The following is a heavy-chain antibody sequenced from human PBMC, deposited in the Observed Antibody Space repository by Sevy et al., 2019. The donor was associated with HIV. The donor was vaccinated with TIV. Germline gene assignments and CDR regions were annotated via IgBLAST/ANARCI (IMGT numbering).Heavy chain of an antibody. J-gene: IGHJ3*02. CDR1: GFTFSSYA. CDR3: ARAARTLNDAFDI. V-gene: IGHV3-30-3*01. CDR2: ISYDGSNK. D-gene: IGHD1-7*01. Sequence: GGSLRLSCAASGFTFSSYAMHWVRQAPGKGLEWVAVISYDGSNKYYADSVKGRFNISRDNSKNTLYLQMNSLRAEDTAVYYCARAARTLNDAFDIWGQGTMVTVSS.